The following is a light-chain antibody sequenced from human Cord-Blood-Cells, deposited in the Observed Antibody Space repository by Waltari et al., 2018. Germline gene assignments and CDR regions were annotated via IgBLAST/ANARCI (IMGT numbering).Light chain of an antibody. CDR3: CSYAGSRV. Sequence: QSALTQPASVSGSPGQSITISCTGTSSDVGSYNLVSWYQQHPGKAPKLMIYEGRKRPSGVSKRFSGSKSGNTASLTISGLQAEDEADYYCCSYAGSRVFGGGTKLTVL. V-gene: IGLV2-23*01. CDR2: EGR. CDR1: SSDVGSYNL. J-gene: IGLJ3*02.